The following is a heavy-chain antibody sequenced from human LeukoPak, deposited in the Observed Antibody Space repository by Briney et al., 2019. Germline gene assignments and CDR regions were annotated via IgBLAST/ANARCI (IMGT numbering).Heavy chain of an antibody. J-gene: IGHJ6*03. CDR3: ARREPTGYYYMDV. CDR2: ISYDGSNK. V-gene: IGHV3-30*04. CDR1: GFTFSSYA. D-gene: IGHD1-26*01. Sequence: PGGSLRLSCAASGFTFSSYAMHWVRQAPGKGLEWVAVISYDGSNKYYADSVKGRFTISRDNSKNTLYLQMNSLRAEDTAVYYCARREPTGYYYMDVWGKGTTVTVSS.